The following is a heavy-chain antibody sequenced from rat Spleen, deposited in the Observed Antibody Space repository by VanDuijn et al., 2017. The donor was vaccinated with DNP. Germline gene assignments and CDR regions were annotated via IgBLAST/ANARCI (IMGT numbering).Heavy chain of an antibody. D-gene: IGHD1-1*01. CDR1: GYSISSSYR. Sequence: EVQLQESGPGLVKPSQSLSLTCSVTGYSISSSYRWSWIRKFPGNKLEWMVYINSAGSTNYNPSLKSPVSITRDTSKNQFFLHVSSVTPEDTATYYCARSTYSVYYAMDAWGRGTSVTVSS. J-gene: IGHJ4*01. V-gene: IGHV3-3*01. CDR3: ARSTYSVYYAMDA. CDR2: INSAGST.